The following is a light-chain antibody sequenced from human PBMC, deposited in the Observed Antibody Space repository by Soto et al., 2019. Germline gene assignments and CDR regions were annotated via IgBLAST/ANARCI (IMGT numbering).Light chain of an antibody. J-gene: IGLJ3*02. V-gene: IGLV2-8*01. CDR2: EVS. CDR1: SSDVGGYNY. Sequence: QSVLTQPPSASGSPGQSVTISCTGTSSDVGGYNYVSWYQQHPGKAPKLMIYEVSKRPSGVPDRFSGSKAGNTASLTVSGHEAEEEDDYYCSSYAGSTNLVFGGGTKLTVL. CDR3: SSYAGSTNLV.